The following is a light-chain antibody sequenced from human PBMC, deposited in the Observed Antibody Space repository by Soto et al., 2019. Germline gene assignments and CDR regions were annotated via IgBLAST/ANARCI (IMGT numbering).Light chain of an antibody. CDR3: QQYNQWPPYT. Sequence: EIVMTQSPATLSVSPGERATLFCRASQSVGRTLAWYQQKPGQSPRLLVYGASTRANGTPARFSGSGSGKEFTLTISSLQSEDVAVYYCQQYNQWPPYTFGQGTNVEIK. CDR2: GAS. CDR1: QSVGRT. J-gene: IGKJ2*01. V-gene: IGKV3-15*01.